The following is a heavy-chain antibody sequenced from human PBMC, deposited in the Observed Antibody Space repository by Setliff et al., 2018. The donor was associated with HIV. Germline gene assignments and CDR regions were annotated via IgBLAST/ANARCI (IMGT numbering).Heavy chain of an antibody. CDR1: DDSFSNYD. CDR3: ARLGRAIDDGGSSLRLDF. J-gene: IGHJ4*02. D-gene: IGHD2-15*01. Sequence: SETLESTCDVYDDSFSNYDWTWIRQPPGKALQWIGYISSSGTTNYNPSLRSRVTISIETSNTRFFLWLRSVTAADTATYFCARLGRAIDDGGSSLRLDFWGQGMLVTVS. V-gene: IGHV4-4*09. CDR2: ISSSGTT.